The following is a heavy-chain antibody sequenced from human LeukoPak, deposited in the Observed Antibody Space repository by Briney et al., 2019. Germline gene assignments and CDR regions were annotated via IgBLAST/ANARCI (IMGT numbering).Heavy chain of an antibody. D-gene: IGHD5-24*01. CDR2: ISSSSSYI. CDR1: GFTFSRYG. V-gene: IGHV3-21*01. CDR3: AREVGDGYPWEDYYFDY. Sequence: PGGSLRLSCAASGFTFSRYGIHWVRQAPGKGLEWVSSISSSSSYIYYADSVKGRFTISRDNARNSLYLQMNSLRAEDTAVYYCAREVGDGYPWEDYYFDYWGQGTLVTVSS. J-gene: IGHJ4*02.